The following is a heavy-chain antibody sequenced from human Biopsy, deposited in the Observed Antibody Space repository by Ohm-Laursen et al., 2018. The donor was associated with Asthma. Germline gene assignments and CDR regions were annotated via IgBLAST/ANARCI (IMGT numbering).Heavy chain of an antibody. CDR3: ARTHERWTSIQDDALDI. V-gene: IGHV3-30*03. CDR2: ISYDGGNK. CDR1: GFTFTIYD. Sequence: SLRLSCAASGFTFTIYDIHWVRQAPGKGPEWGAVISYDGGNKFYGDSVKGRFTLSRDNSRNALYLQMNSLRVEDTAIYYCARTHERWTSIQDDALDIWGQGTMVIVPS. D-gene: IGHD4-23*01. J-gene: IGHJ3*02.